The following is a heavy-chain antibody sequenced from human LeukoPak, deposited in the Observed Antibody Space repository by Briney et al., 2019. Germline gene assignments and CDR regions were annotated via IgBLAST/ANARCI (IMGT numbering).Heavy chain of an antibody. J-gene: IGHJ6*03. CDR3: AKDLVSTSFYYYYYYMDV. Sequence: GGSLRLSCAASGFTFSSYGMHWVRQAPGKGLEWVAFIRYDGSNKYYADSVKGRLTISRDNSKNTLYLQMNSLRAEDTAVYYCAKDLVSTSFYYYYYYMDVWGKGTTVTVSS. V-gene: IGHV3-30*02. D-gene: IGHD2-2*01. CDR2: IRYDGSNK. CDR1: GFTFSSYG.